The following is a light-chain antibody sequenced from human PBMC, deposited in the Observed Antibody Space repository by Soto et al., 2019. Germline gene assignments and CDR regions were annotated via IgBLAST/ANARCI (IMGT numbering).Light chain of an antibody. V-gene: IGKV3-20*01. Sequence: EIVLTQSPGTLSLSPGERATLSCRASQSVSSSYLAWYQQKPGQAPRLLIYGASSRATGIPDRFSGSGSGTDFTLTISRLETEDFAVYYCQQYGSSPTFGGGTKVEI. CDR3: QQYGSSPT. CDR1: QSVSSSY. J-gene: IGKJ4*01. CDR2: GAS.